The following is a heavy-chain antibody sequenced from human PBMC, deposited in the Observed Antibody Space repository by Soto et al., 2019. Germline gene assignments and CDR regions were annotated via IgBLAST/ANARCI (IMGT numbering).Heavy chain of an antibody. V-gene: IGHV4-28*01. Sequence: QVQLQESDPGLVKPSDTLSLTCAVSGYSMSSSNWWGWIRQPPGKGLEWIEYIYYSGTTYYNPSLKSRVTMSVDTSKNQFSLKLTSVTAVDTAVYYCARREIQGPIDYWGQGTLVTVSS. D-gene: IGHD1-26*01. CDR2: IYYSGTT. CDR1: GYSMSSSNW. J-gene: IGHJ4*02. CDR3: ARREIQGPIDY.